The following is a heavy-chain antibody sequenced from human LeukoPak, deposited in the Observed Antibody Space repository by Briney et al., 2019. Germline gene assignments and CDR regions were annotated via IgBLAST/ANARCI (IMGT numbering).Heavy chain of an antibody. V-gene: IGHV4-34*01. CDR1: GGSFSGYY. Sequence: SWDPLPLTCAVYGGSFSGYYWSWIRQPPGKGLEWIGEINHSGSTNYNPSLKSRVTISVDTSKNQSSLKLSSVAAADTAVYYCARVIQSGSYYWFDPWGQGILVTVSS. CDR2: INHSGST. CDR3: ARVIQSGSYYWFDP. J-gene: IGHJ5*02. D-gene: IGHD1-26*01.